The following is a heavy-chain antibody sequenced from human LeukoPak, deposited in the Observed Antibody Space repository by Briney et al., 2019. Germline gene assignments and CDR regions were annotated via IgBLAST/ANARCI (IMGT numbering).Heavy chain of an antibody. CDR3: ARGHYDFWSGYLYMDV. J-gene: IGHJ6*03. D-gene: IGHD3-3*01. CDR1: GGSISSGSYY. CDR2: IYTSGST. Sequence: SETLSLTCTVSGGSISSGSYYWSWIRQPAGKGLEWIGRIYTSGSTNYNPSLKSRVTISVDTSKNQFSLKLSSVTAADTAVYYCARGHYDFWSGYLYMDVWGKGTTVTVSS. V-gene: IGHV4-61*02.